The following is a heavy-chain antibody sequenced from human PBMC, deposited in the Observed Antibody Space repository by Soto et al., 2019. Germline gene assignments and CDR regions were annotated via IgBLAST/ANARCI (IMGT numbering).Heavy chain of an antibody. J-gene: IGHJ5*02. CDR2: IYYSGST. Sequence: PSETLSLTCTVCGGSISRSTYYWGWIRQPPGKGLEWIGSIYYSGSTYYRPSLKSRVTISVDTSKNQFSLKLSSVTAADTAVYYCARQVPAAIRLGWFDPWGQGTLVTV. D-gene: IGHD2-2*02. V-gene: IGHV4-39*01. CDR3: ARQVPAAIRLGWFDP. CDR1: GGSISRSTYY.